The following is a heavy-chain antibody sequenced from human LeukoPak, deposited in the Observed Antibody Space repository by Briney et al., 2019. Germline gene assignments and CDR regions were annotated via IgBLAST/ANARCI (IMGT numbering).Heavy chain of an antibody. CDR3: AKGRGCKYSSSLD. CDR1: GFTFSSHA. J-gene: IGHJ4*02. V-gene: IGHV3-23*01. D-gene: IGHD6-6*01. Sequence: GGSLRLSCAASGFTFSSHAMSWIRQAPGKGLEWVSAISNSGGSTYYADSVKGRFTISRDNSKNTLYLQMNSLRGEDTAVYYCAKGRGCKYSSSLDWGQGTLVTVSS. CDR2: ISNSGGST.